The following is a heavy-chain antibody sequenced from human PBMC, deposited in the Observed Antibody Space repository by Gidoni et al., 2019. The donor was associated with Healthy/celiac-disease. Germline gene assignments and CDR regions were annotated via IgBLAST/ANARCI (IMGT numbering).Heavy chain of an antibody. Sequence: QVQLQESGPGLVKPSETLSLTCTVSGGSISSYYWSWIRQPPGKGREWIGYIYYSGSTNYNPSLKSRVTISVDTSKNQFSLKLSSVTAADTAVYYCARQDTAYDAFDIWGQGTMVTVSS. V-gene: IGHV4-59*08. CDR1: GGSISSYY. D-gene: IGHD5-18*01. CDR3: ARQDTAYDAFDI. CDR2: IYYSGST. J-gene: IGHJ3*02.